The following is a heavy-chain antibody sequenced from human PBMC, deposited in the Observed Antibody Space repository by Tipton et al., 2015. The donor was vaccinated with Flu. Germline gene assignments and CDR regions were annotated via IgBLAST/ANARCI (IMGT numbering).Heavy chain of an antibody. CDR1: GGSISSGSYY. Sequence: TLSLTCTVSGGSISSGSYYWSWIRQPAGKGLEWIGRIYTSGSTNYNPSLKSRVTISVDTSKNQFSLKLSSVTAADTAVYYCAGVGFDSSGYRAGDAFDIWGQRKMFTVSS. CDR3: AGVGFDSSGYRAGDAFDI. J-gene: IGHJ3*02. D-gene: IGHD3-22*01. V-gene: IGHV4-61*02. CDR2: IYTSGST.